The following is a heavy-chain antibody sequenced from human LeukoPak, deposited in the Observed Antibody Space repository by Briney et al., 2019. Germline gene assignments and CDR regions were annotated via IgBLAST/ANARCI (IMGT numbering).Heavy chain of an antibody. Sequence: SETLSLTCTVSGGSISSYYWSWIRQPAGKGLEWIGSIYYSGSTYYNPSLKSRVTISVDTSKNQFSLKLSSVTAADTAVYYCARGHRGVDAFDIWGQGTMVTVSS. CDR3: ARGHRGVDAFDI. CDR2: IYYSGST. V-gene: IGHV4-4*07. CDR1: GGSISSYY. J-gene: IGHJ3*02. D-gene: IGHD3-10*01.